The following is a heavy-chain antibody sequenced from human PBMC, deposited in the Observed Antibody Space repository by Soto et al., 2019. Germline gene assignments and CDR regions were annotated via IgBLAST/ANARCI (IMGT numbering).Heavy chain of an antibody. Sequence: GGSLRLSCAASVFTFSSYAMHWVRQAPGKGLEWVAVISYDGSNKYYADSVKGRFTISRDNSKNTLYLQMNSLRAEDTAVYYCARGAAGIAAAGRGYYYYGMDVWGQGTTVTVSS. V-gene: IGHV3-30-3*01. D-gene: IGHD6-13*01. CDR2: ISYDGSNK. CDR1: VFTFSSYA. CDR3: ARGAAGIAAAGRGYYYYGMDV. J-gene: IGHJ6*02.